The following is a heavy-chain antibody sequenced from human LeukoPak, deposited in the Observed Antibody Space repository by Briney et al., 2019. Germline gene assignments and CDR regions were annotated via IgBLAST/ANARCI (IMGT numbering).Heavy chain of an antibody. CDR3: ARDVLGTYSSSWSVRGSY. V-gene: IGHV4-39*07. J-gene: IGHJ4*02. D-gene: IGHD6-13*01. Sequence: SETLSLTCTVSGGSISSSSYYWGWIRQPPGKGLEWIGSIYYSGSTYYNPSLKSRVTISVDTSKHQFSLKLSSVTAADTAVYYCARDVLGTYSSSWSVRGSYWGQGTLVTVSS. CDR2: IYYSGST. CDR1: GGSISSSSYY.